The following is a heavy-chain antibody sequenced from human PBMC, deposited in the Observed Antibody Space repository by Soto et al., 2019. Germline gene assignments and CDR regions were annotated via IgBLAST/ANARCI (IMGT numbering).Heavy chain of an antibody. CDR2: INPNSGGT. V-gene: IGHV1-2*02. CDR3: ARGGNPNNYDFWSGYPRSSYYVMDL. J-gene: IGHJ6*02. Sequence: EASVKVSCTASGYAFTVYYMHWLRQAPGQGLAWMGWINPNSGGTNYAQKFQGRVTMTRDTSISTAYMELSRLRSDDTAVYYCARGGNPNNYDFWSGYPRSSYYVMDLCGQVTTVTLAS. D-gene: IGHD3-3*01. CDR1: GYAFTVYY.